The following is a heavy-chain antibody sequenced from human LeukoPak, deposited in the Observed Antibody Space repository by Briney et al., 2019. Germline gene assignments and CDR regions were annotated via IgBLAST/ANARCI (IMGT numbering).Heavy chain of an antibody. CDR3: ASLSCSSTSCGIDY. J-gene: IGHJ4*02. D-gene: IGHD2-2*01. Sequence: TGGSLRLSCAASGFTFSSYSMNWVRQAPGKGLEWVSSISSCSSYIYYADSVKGRFTISRDNAKNSLYLQMNSLRAEDTAVYYCASLSCSSTSCGIDYWGQGTLVTVSS. V-gene: IGHV3-21*01. CDR1: GFTFSSYS. CDR2: ISSCSSYI.